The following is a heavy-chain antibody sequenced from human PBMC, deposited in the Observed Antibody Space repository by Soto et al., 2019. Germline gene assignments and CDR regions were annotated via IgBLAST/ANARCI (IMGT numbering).Heavy chain of an antibody. Sequence: SETLSLTCTVSGGSISSYYWSWIRQPPGKGLEWIGYIYYSGSTNYNPSLKSRVNISVDTSKNQFSLKMSSVTAADTAVYYCARHGYSYGYPSNFDYWGQGTLVTVSS. J-gene: IGHJ4*02. CDR1: GGSISSYY. D-gene: IGHD5-18*01. CDR2: IYYSGST. CDR3: ARHGYSYGYPSNFDY. V-gene: IGHV4-59*08.